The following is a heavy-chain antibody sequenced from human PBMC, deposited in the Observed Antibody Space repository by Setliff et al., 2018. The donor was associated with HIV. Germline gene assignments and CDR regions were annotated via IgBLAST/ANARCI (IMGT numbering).Heavy chain of an antibody. CDR1: GFTFSNAW. J-gene: IGHJ5*02. CDR2: IKSKTDGGTT. Sequence: PGGSLRLSCAASGFTFSNAWMSWVRQAPGKGLEWVGRIKSKTDGGTTDYAAPVKGRFTISRDDSKNTLYLQMNSLKTEATAVYYCTAALQQQVVRWFDPWGQGTLVTVSS. CDR3: TAALQQQVVRWFDP. V-gene: IGHV3-15*01. D-gene: IGHD6-13*01.